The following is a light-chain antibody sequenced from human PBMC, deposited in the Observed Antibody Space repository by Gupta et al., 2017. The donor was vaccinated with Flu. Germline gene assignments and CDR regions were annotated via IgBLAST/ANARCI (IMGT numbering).Light chain of an antibody. CDR3: LQANRYPPWT. J-gene: IGKJ1*01. CDR2: AAS. V-gene: IGKV1-12*01. CDR1: QDISRW. Sequence: DIQMTQSPSSVSASVGDRVTITCRASQDISRWLAWYQQKPGKAPKLLIYAASTLQSGVPSRFSGSGSGTDFTLTISSLQPEDFATYYCLQANRYPPWTFGQGTKVEIK.